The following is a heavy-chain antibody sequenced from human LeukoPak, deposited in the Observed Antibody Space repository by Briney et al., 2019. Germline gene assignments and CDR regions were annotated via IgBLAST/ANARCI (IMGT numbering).Heavy chain of an antibody. Sequence: GRSLRLSCAASGFTFSSYGMHWVRQAPGKGLEWVAVIWYDGSNKYYADSVKGRFTISRDNSKNTLYLQMNSLRAEDTAVYYCARGRLGLVSYYYGMDVWGQGTTVTVSS. CDR3: ARGRLGLVSYYYGMDV. CDR2: IWYDGSNK. CDR1: GFTFSSYG. D-gene: IGHD6-6*01. V-gene: IGHV3-33*01. J-gene: IGHJ6*02.